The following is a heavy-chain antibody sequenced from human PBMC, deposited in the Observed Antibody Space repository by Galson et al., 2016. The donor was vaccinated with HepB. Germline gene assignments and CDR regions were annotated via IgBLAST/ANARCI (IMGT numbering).Heavy chain of an antibody. V-gene: IGHV1-69*13. CDR2: IIPIFGTA. D-gene: IGHD2-15*01. J-gene: IGHJ4*02. CDR3: ARGYCSRGSCYSFDYWGQGTSPAGKSTSTAYMGLGGRGPEDTAVYYWARGYCSRGSCYSFDY. Sequence: SVKVSCKASGGTFSSYVISWVRQAPGQGLEWMGGIIPIFGTANYAQKFQGRVTITADESTSTAYMELSGLRPEDTAVYYCARGYCSRGSCYSFDYWGQGTSPAGKSTSTAYMGLGGRGPEDTAVYYWARGYCSRGSCYSFDYWGQGTLVIVSS. CDR1: GGTFSSYV.